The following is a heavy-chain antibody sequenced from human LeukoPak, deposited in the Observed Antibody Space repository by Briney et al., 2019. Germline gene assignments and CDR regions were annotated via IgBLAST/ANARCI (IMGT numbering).Heavy chain of an antibody. CDR1: GGSFSGYY. CDR2: INHSGST. J-gene: IGHJ4*02. CDR3: ARGAGYSSSWYLDY. Sequence: SETLSLTCAVYGGSFSGYYWSWLRQPPGKGLEWIGEINHSGSTNYNPSLKSRVTISVDTSKNQFSLKLSSVTAADTAVYYCARGAGYSSSWYLDYWGQGTLVTVSS. V-gene: IGHV4-34*01. D-gene: IGHD6-13*01.